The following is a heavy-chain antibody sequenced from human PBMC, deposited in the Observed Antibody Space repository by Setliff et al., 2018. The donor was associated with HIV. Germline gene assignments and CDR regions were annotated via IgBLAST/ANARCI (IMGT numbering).Heavy chain of an antibody. D-gene: IGHD3-22*01. CDR3: ASLSGYSGDAFDV. Sequence: GESLKISCKGSGYTFSIYWIGWVRQKPGKGLEWMAILYPDDSDTRYSPSFQGQVTISADKSISTTYLQWSSLKASDTAMYYCASLSGYSGDAFDVWGQGTMVTVSS. V-gene: IGHV5-51*01. CDR1: GYTFSIYW. CDR2: LYPDDSDT. J-gene: IGHJ3*01.